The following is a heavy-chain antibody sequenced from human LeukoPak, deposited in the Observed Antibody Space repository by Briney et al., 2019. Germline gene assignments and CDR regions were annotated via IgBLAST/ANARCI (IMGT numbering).Heavy chain of an antibody. J-gene: IGHJ4*02. CDR3: ARRYCSGGSCSGDY. D-gene: IGHD2-15*01. Sequence: GESLKISCEASGYSFTTYWIAWVRQMPGKGLEWMGIIYPGDSDTRYSPSFQGQVTISADKSISTAYLQWSSLEASDTAMYYCARRYCSGGSCSGDYWGQGTLVTVSS. CDR2: IYPGDSDT. V-gene: IGHV5-51*01. CDR1: GYSFTTYW.